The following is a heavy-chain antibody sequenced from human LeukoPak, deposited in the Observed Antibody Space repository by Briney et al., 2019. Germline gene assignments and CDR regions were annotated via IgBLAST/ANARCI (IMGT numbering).Heavy chain of an antibody. CDR3: AKDLGGGHYDFWSGPNTN. CDR2: ISGSGGST. Sequence: PGGSLRLSCAASGFTFGSYAMSWVRQAPGKGLEWVSAISGSGGSTYYADSVKGRFTISRDNSKNTLYLQMNSLRAEDTAVYYCAKDLGGGHYDFWSGPNTNWGQGTLVTVSS. CDR1: GFTFGSYA. V-gene: IGHV3-23*01. D-gene: IGHD3-3*01. J-gene: IGHJ4*02.